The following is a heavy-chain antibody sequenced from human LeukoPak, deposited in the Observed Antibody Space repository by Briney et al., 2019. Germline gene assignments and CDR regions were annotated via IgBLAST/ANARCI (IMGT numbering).Heavy chain of an antibody. D-gene: IGHD6-13*01. CDR1: GFTVSSIS. V-gene: IGHV3-66*01. J-gene: IGHJ4*02. CDR2: IYSGGST. Sequence: GGSLRLSCAASGFTVSSISMSWVRQAPGKGLEWVSVIYSGGSTYNADSVKGRFTISRDTSKNTLYLHISNLRAEDTAVYYCARSRASSRAPDYWGQGTLVTVSS. CDR3: ARSRASSRAPDY.